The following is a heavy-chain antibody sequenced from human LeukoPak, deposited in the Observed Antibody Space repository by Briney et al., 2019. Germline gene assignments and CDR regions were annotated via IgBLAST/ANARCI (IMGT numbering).Heavy chain of an antibody. CDR1: GGTFNSFA. CDR2: IIPIFGTQ. V-gene: IGHV1-69*05. D-gene: IGHD1-7*01. CDR3: ARGDWNYREGSRTIDY. Sequence: SVKVSCKASGGTFNSFAISWVRQAPGQGLECMGRIIPIFGTQNYAQKFQGRVTFTTDESTSTAHMELSSLRSEDTAVYYCARGDWNYREGSRTIDYWGQGTLVTVSS. J-gene: IGHJ4*02.